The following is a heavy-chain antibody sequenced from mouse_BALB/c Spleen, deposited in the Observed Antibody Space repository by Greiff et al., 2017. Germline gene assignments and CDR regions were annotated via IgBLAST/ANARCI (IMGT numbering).Heavy chain of an antibody. J-gene: IGHJ3*01. CDR1: GYTFTSYW. V-gene: IGHV1-7*01. CDR2: INPSTGYT. CDR3: AREGLRRDTWFAY. D-gene: IGHD2-4*01. Sequence: QVQLQQSGAELAKPGASVKMSCKASGYTFTSYWMHWVKQRPGQGLEWIGYINPSTGYTEYNQKFKDKATLTADKSSSTAYMQLSSLTSEDSAVYYWAREGLRRDTWFAYWGQGTLVTVSA.